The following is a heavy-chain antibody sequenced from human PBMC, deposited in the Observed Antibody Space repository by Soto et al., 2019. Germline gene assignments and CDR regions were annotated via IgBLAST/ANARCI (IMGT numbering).Heavy chain of an antibody. CDR2: ISSTGRTI. D-gene: IGHD6-19*01. CDR3: ARSYSSGWDFDY. CDR1: GFTFSNYY. Sequence: GGSLRLSWGASGFTFSNYYMSWIRRAPGKGLEWVSYISSTGRTIYYADSVKGRFTVSRDNAQNSLSLRLNSLRVEDTAVYYCARSYSSGWDFDYWGQGTQVTVSS. V-gene: IGHV3-11*01. J-gene: IGHJ4*02.